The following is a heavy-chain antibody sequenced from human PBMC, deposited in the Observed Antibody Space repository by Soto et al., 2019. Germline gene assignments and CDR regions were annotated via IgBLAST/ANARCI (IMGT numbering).Heavy chain of an antibody. V-gene: IGHV3-53*01. J-gene: IGHJ6*02. CDR1: GFTVSSKY. CDR3: AREAPMDV. CDR2: IWSAGLI. Sequence: GSLRLSCAASGFTVSSKYMSWVRQAPGKGLEWVSIIWSAGLIYYADPVRGRFTISRDISKNILYLEMTSLRADDTAVYYCAREAPMDVWGQGTTVTVSS.